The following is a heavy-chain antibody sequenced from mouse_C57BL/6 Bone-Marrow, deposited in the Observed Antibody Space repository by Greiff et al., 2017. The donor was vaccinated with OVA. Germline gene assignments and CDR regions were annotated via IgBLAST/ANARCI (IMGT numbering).Heavy chain of an antibody. J-gene: IGHJ2*01. CDR3: TTSTTVVEGYFDY. CDR2: IDPENGDT. CDR1: GFNIKDDY. Sequence: VQLKQSGAELVRPGASVKLSCTASGFNIKDDYMHWVKQRPEQGLEWIGWIDPENGDTEYASKFQGKATITADTSSNTAYLQLSGLTSEDTAVYYCTTSTTVVEGYFDYWGQGTTLTVSS. D-gene: IGHD1-1*01. V-gene: IGHV14-4*01.